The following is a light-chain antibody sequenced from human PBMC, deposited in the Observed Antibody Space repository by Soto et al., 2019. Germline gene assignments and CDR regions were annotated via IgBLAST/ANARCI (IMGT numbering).Light chain of an antibody. J-gene: IGKJ3*01. CDR3: QHDGSSGL. Sequence: EIVLTQSPATLSLSPGERATLSCRASQSVSDSYLAWYQQKPAQAPRLLNYASSRATGIPGMFSGGGSGTVFTITISRLAPEDSAVYYCQHDGSSGLFGPGTKVDIK. V-gene: IGKV3-20*01. CDR2: AS. CDR1: QSVSDSY.